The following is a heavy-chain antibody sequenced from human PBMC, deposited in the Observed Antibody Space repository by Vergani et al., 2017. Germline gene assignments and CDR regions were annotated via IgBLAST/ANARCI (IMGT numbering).Heavy chain of an antibody. CDR3: ASEHPGAAHPFDY. J-gene: IGHJ4*02. CDR1: GGTFRSYA. Sequence: QVQLVQSGAEVKKPGSSVKVSCKASGGTFRSYAISWVRQAPGQGLEWMGGIIPIFGTANYAQKLQGRVTITADESTSTAYMELSSLRSEDTAVYYCASEHPGAAHPFDYWGQGTLVTVSS. CDR2: IIPIFGTA. V-gene: IGHV1-69*01. D-gene: IGHD6-6*01.